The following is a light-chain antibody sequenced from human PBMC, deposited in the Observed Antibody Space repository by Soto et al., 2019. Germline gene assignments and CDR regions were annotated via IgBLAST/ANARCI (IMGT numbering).Light chain of an antibody. CDR2: GAS. CDR1: QSVSSSY. J-gene: IGKJ1*01. V-gene: IGKV3-20*01. Sequence: EIVLTQSPGTLTLSPGERATLSCRASQSVSSSYLAWYQQKPGQAPRLLIYGASSRATGIPDRFSGSGSGTDFTLTISRLEPEDLAVYYCQQYGSSPPWTFGQGTTVEI. CDR3: QQYGSSPPWT.